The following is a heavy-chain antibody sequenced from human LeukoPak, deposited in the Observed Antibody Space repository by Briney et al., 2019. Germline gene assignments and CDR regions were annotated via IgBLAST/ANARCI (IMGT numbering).Heavy chain of an antibody. D-gene: IGHD2-8*01. V-gene: IGHV5-51*01. Sequence: GESLKISCKASGYSFITYWIGWVRQMPGKGLEWMGIIYPGDSDTRYNPSFQGQVTFSVDKSISTAYLQWSSLEASDTAIYYCARQVNGGNFDYWGQGTLVTISS. CDR2: IYPGDSDT. CDR3: ARQVNGGNFDY. CDR1: GYSFITYW. J-gene: IGHJ4*02.